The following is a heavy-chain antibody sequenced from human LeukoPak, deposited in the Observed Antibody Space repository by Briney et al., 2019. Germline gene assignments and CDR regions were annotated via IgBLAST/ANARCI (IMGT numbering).Heavy chain of an antibody. V-gene: IGHV3-21*01. CDR1: AYSISSGYY. J-gene: IGHJ3*02. CDR2: IISSSRYI. CDR3: ARKIQNAFDI. D-gene: IGHD5-18*01. Sequence: PSETLSLTCAVSAYSISSGYYWGWVRQAPGKGLEWVSSIISSSRYIYYADSVKGRFTISRDNAQNSLYLQMNSLRAEDTAVYYCARKIQNAFDIWGQGTMVTVSS.